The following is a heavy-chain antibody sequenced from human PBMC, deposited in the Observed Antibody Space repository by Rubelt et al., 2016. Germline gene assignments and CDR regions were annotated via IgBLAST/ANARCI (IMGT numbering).Heavy chain of an antibody. CDR1: GFTFTTAG. CDR2: IYNGGST. D-gene: IGHD3-10*01. V-gene: IGHV3-53*01. Sequence: AASGFTFTTAGMTWVRQAPGKGLEWVSVIYNGGSTIYADSVRGRFIVSRDDSKNTLHLQMNSLRAEDSAVYYCEADFGDYWGQGISVFVSS. CDR3: EADFGDY. J-gene: IGHJ4*02.